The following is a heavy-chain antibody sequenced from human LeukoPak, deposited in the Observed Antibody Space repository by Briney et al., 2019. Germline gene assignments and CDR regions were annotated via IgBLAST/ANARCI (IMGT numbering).Heavy chain of an antibody. D-gene: IGHD3-16*01. CDR1: GASVNSGNYY. V-gene: IGHV4-61*02. CDR3: ARVGDYALKD. Sequence: SETLSLTCTVSGASVNSGNYYWTWIRQPAGKRLEWIGRIYTSGSTNYNPSLKSRVTMSVDTSKNQFSLNLSSVTAADTAVYYCARVGDYALKDWGQGTLVTVSS. J-gene: IGHJ4*02. CDR2: IYTSGST.